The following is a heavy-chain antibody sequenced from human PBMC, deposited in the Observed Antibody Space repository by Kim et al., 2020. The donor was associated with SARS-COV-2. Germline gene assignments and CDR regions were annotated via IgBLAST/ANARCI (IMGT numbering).Heavy chain of an antibody. D-gene: IGHD2-2*01. CDR3: ARAFGCSSTSCYRYAFDI. V-gene: IGHV4-38-2*02. Sequence: SETLSLTCTVSGYSISSGYYWGWIRQPPGKGLEWIGSIYHSGSTYYNPSLKSRVTISVDTSKNQFSLKLSSVTAADTAVYYCARAFGCSSTSCYRYAFDIWGQGTMVTVSS. CDR1: GYSISSGYY. CDR2: IYHSGST. J-gene: IGHJ3*02.